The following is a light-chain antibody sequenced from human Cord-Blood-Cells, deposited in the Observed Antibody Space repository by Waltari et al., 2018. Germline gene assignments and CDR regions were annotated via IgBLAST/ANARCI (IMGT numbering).Light chain of an antibody. CDR1: SSDVGGYNY. CDR3: SSSTSSSTEV. J-gene: IGLJ2*01. Sequence: QSALTQPASVSGSPGQSITISCTGTSSDVGGYNYVSWYQQHPGKVPKLMIYEVSNRPSGVYNRFTGSKSGSTASLTISGLQAEDEADYSCSSSTSSSTEVFGAWTKVTGL. CDR2: EVS. V-gene: IGLV2-14*01.